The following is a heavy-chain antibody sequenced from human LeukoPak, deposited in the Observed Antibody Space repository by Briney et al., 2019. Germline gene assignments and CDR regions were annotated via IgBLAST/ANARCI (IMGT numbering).Heavy chain of an antibody. Sequence: ASVKVSCKASGYTFTSYDINWVRQAPGQGLEWMGWISAYNGNTNYAQKVQGRVTMTTDTSTSTVYMELRSLRSDDTAIYYCAREEGVVATLDAFDIWGQGTMVTVSS. D-gene: IGHD3-22*01. CDR1: GYTFTSYD. J-gene: IGHJ3*02. CDR2: ISAYNGNT. V-gene: IGHV1-18*01. CDR3: AREEGVVATLDAFDI.